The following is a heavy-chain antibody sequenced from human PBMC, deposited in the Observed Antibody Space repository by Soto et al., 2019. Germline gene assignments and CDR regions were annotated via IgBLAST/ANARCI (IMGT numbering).Heavy chain of an antibody. V-gene: IGHV1-18*01. Sequence: ASVKVSCKASGYTFTSYGISCVRQAPGQGLEWMGWISAYNGNTNYAQKLQGRVTMTTDTSTSTAYMELRSLRSDDTAVYYCARTVSSIAAFNWFDPWGQGTLVTVSS. J-gene: IGHJ5*02. CDR3: ARTVSSIAAFNWFDP. D-gene: IGHD6-6*01. CDR1: GYTFTSYG. CDR2: ISAYNGNT.